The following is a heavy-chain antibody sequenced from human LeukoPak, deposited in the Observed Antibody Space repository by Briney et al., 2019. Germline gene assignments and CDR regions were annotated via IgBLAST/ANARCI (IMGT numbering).Heavy chain of an antibody. D-gene: IGHD6-19*01. CDR3: ARVLTAVAGPYYFDF. V-gene: IGHV4-4*07. Sequence: SETLSLTCTVSGGSISRHYWSWIRQPAGKGLEWIGRIYSSGNTNYNPSLNSRGTMSVDTSKNQFSLKLTSVTAADTAVYYCARVLTAVAGPYYFDFWGQGTLVTVSS. CDR2: IYSSGNT. CDR1: GGSISRHY. J-gene: IGHJ4*02.